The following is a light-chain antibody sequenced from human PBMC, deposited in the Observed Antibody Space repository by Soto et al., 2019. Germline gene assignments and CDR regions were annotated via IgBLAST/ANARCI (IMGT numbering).Light chain of an antibody. J-gene: IGLJ1*01. Sequence: QSVLTQPPSASGSPGQSVTISCTGTKNDVGFYDFVSWYQHHPGKAPRLIIYEVVQRPSGVPDRFSGSKSGNTASLTVSGLQAADEADYFCKSYAGSNTYVFGSGKKVIV. CDR1: KNDVGFYDF. CDR3: KSYAGSNTYV. CDR2: EVV. V-gene: IGLV2-8*01.